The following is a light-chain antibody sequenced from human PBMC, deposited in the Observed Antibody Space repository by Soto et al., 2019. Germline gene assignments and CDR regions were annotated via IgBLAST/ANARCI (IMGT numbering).Light chain of an antibody. J-gene: IGLJ2*01. CDR3: ISYAGNHNLV. CDR2: EVN. CDR1: SSDVGAYIY. Sequence: QSALTQPPSASGSPGQSVTISCTGTSSDVGAYIYVSWYQQHPGTAPKLIIYEVNKRPSEVPDRFSGSRSGNTASLTVSGLQPEDAADYYCISYAGNHNLVFGGGTKLTVL. V-gene: IGLV2-8*01.